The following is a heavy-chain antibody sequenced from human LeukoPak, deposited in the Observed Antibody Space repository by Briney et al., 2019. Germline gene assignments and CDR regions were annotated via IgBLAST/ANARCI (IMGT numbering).Heavy chain of an antibody. V-gene: IGHV3-66*02. CDR3: ARAVGTRAYFDY. CDR2: IYSGGST. D-gene: IGHD1-14*01. Sequence: GGSLRLSCAASGFTVSSNYMSWVRQAPGKGLEWVSVIYSGGSTYYADSVKGRFTISRDNSKNTLYLQMNSLRAEDTAVYYCARAVGTRAYFDYWGQGTLVTVSS. J-gene: IGHJ4*02. CDR1: GFTVSSNY.